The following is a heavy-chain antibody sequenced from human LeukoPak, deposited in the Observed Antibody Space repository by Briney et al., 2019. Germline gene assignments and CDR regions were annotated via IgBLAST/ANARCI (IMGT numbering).Heavy chain of an antibody. D-gene: IGHD6-13*01. CDR2: IYYSGST. CDR1: GGSISSYY. CDR3: ARVSSSWYQDWYFDL. J-gene: IGHJ2*01. Sequence: SETLSPTCTVSGGSISSYYWSWIRQPPGKGLEWIGYIYYSGSTNYKPSLKSRVTMSVDTSKNQFSLKLNSATAADTAVYYCARVSSSWYQDWYFDLWGRGTLVTVSS. V-gene: IGHV4-59*12.